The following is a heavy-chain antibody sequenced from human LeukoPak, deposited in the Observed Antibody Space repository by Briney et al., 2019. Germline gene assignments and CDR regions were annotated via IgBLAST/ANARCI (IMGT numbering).Heavy chain of an antibody. Sequence: GGSLRLSCAASGFTFDDYAMHWVRQAPGKGLEWVSGISWNSGSIGYADSVKGRFTISRDNAKNSLYLQMNSLRAEDTAVYYCARGPTYYDFWSGYYMFYYYMDVWGKGTTVTVSS. CDR3: ARGPTYYDFWSGYYMFYYYMDV. CDR1: GFTFDDYA. J-gene: IGHJ6*03. CDR2: ISWNSGSI. V-gene: IGHV3-9*01. D-gene: IGHD3-3*01.